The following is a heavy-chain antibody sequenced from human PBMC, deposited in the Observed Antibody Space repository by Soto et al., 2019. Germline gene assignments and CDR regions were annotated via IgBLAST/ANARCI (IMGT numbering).Heavy chain of an antibody. Sequence: QVQLVESGGGLVKPGGSLRLSCVASGFTFSDYYMSWFRQAPGKGLEWVSYISSGRSVIYSADSMKGRFTISRDNAKNSLYLQVNSLRAEDTAVYYCAREPRDDYMISGGFDYWGQGTLVTVSS. CDR3: AREPRDDYMISGGFDY. CDR1: GFTFSDYY. D-gene: IGHD4-4*01. J-gene: IGHJ4*02. CDR2: ISSGRSVI. V-gene: IGHV3-11*01.